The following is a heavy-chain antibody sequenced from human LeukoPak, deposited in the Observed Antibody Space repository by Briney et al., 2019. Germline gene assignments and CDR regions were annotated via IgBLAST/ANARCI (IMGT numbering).Heavy chain of an antibody. CDR1: GYTFTSYD. CDR3: ARDGSGAGMDV. J-gene: IGHJ6*02. D-gene: IGHD3-3*01. CDR2: MNPNSSNT. V-gene: IGHV1-8*01. Sequence: ASVKVSCKASGYTFTSYDIHWVRQATGQGLEWMGGMNPNSSNTCHAQKFQGRVTMTRNTSISTAYMELSSLRSEDTAVYYCARDGSGAGMDVCGQGTTVTVSS.